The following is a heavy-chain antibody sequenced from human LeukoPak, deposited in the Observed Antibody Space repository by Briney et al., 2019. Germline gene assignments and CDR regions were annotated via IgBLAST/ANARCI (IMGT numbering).Heavy chain of an antibody. CDR2: IYYSGST. V-gene: IGHV4-59*01. Sequence: SETLSLTCTVSGGSISSYYWSWIRRPPGKGLEWIGYIYYSGSTNYNPSLKSRVTISVDTSKNQFSLKLSSVTAADTAVYYCAKADGRHMTTVTIGIDYWGQGTLVTVSS. CDR3: AKADGRHMTTVTIGIDY. D-gene: IGHD4-17*01. CDR1: GGSISSYY. J-gene: IGHJ4*02.